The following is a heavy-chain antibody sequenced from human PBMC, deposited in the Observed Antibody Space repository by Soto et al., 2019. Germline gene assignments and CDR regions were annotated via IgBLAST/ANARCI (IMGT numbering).Heavy chain of an antibody. D-gene: IGHD3-10*01. CDR1: VGSFSGYY. CDR2: INHSGST. Sequence: PSETLSLTCSVYVGSFSGYYWSWIRQPPGKGLEWIGEINHSGSTNYNPSLKSRVTISVDTSKNQFSLKLSSVTAADTAVYYCARTIRGVIPYYYYYGMDVWGQGTTVTVSS. V-gene: IGHV4-34*01. CDR3: ARTIRGVIPYYYYYGMDV. J-gene: IGHJ6*02.